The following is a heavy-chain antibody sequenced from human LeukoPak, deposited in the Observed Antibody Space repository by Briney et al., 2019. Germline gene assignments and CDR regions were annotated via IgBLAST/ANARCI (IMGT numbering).Heavy chain of an antibody. CDR3: AGDGGGIFGVVIANWFDP. J-gene: IGHJ5*02. V-gene: IGHV4-38-2*02. D-gene: IGHD3-3*01. CDR1: GYSISSGYY. Sequence: SETLSLTCTVPGYSISSGYYWGWIRPPPGKGLEWIGSIYHSGSTYYNPSLKSRVTISVDTSKNQFSLKLSSVTAADTAVYYCAGDGGGIFGVVIANWFDPWGQGTLVTVSS. CDR2: IYHSGST.